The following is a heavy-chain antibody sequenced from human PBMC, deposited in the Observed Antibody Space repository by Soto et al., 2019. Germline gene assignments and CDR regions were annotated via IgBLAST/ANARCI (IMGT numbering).Heavy chain of an antibody. J-gene: IGHJ5*02. CDR2: IYYSGST. V-gene: IGHV4-31*03. Sequence: SETLSLTCTVSGGSISSGGYYWSWIRQHPGKGLEWIGYIYYSGSTHYNPSLKSRVTISVDTSKNQFSLKLSSVTAADTAVYYCARDGRAAAGNWFDPWGQGTLVTVSS. CDR1: GGSISSGGYY. D-gene: IGHD6-13*01. CDR3: ARDGRAAAGNWFDP.